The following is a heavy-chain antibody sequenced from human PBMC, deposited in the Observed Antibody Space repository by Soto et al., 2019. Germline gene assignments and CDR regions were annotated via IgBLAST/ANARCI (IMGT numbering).Heavy chain of an antibody. Sequence: GGSLRLSCAASGFTFSSYEMNWVRQAPGKGLEWVSYISSSGSTIYYADSVKGRFTISRDNAKNSLYLQMNSLRAEDTAVYYCARDRDLYYYYYGMDVWGQGTTVTVSS. CDR1: GFTFSSYE. J-gene: IGHJ6*02. D-gene: IGHD3-3*01. CDR3: ARDRDLYYYYYGMDV. V-gene: IGHV3-48*03. CDR2: ISSSGSTI.